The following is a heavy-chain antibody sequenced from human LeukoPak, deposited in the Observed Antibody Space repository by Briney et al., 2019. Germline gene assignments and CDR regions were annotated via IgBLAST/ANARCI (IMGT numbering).Heavy chain of an antibody. CDR3: ARDLRITMVRGVDYYYGMDV. D-gene: IGHD3-10*01. V-gene: IGHV4-59*01. J-gene: IGHJ6*02. Sequence: SETLSLTWTVSGGSISSYYWSWIRQPPGKGLEWIGYIYYSGSTNYNPSLKSRVTISVDTSKNQFSLKLSSVTAADTAVYYCARDLRITMVRGVDYYYGMDVWGQGTTVTVSS. CDR2: IYYSGST. CDR1: GGSISSYY.